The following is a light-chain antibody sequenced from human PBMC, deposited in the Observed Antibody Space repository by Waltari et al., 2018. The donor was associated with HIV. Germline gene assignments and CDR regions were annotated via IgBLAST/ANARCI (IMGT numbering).Light chain of an antibody. J-gene: IGLJ2*01. CDR2: EVS. V-gene: IGLV2-14*01. Sequence: QSALTQPASVSGSPGQSITISCTVTSSYVGRYNSVSWYHQHPGQSPNLLIYEVSNRPAGVSNRFSGSKSGNTASLTISGLQAEDEADYYCSSYTSSSTRVVFGGGTKLTVL. CDR1: SSYVGRYNS. CDR3: SSYTSSSTRVV.